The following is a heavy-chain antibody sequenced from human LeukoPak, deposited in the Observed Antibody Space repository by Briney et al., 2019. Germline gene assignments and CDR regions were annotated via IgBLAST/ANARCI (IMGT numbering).Heavy chain of an antibody. J-gene: IGHJ4*02. V-gene: IGHV3-74*01. CDR1: GFTFSSYW. CDR3: ARGIQLGYFDY. D-gene: IGHD5-18*01. Sequence: PGESLRLSCAASGFTFSSYWMHWVRQAPGKGLVWVSRINTDGSSTSYADSVKGRFTISRDNAKNTLYLQMNSLRAEDTAVYYCARGIQLGYFDYWGQGTLVTVSS. CDR2: INTDGSST.